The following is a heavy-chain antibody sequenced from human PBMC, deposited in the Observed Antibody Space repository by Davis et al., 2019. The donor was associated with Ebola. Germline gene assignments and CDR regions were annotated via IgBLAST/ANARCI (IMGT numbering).Heavy chain of an antibody. CDR1: GYSISSGYY. J-gene: IGHJ4*02. V-gene: IGHV4-38-2*02. Sequence: SETLSLTCTVSGYSISSGYYWGWIRQPPGKGLEWIGSIYHSGSTYYNPSLRGRVTISIDTSKNQFSLEVRSVTAADTAFYYCVRGSDAYKTGYWGQGTLVRLL. CDR3: VRGSDAYKTGY. D-gene: IGHD5-24*01. CDR2: IYHSGST.